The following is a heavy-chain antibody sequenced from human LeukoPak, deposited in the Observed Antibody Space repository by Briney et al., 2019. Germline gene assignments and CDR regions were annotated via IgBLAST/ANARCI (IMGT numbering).Heavy chain of an antibody. CDR2: IIPIFGTA. CDR3: ARVLTYYYDSSGLSYAFDI. CDR1: GGTFSSYA. Sequence: GASVKVSCKASGGTFSSYAISWVRQAPGQGLEWMGGIIPIFGTANYAQKFQGRVAITADKSTSTAYMELSSLRSEDTAVYYCARVLTYYYDSSGLSYAFDIWGQGTMVTVSS. J-gene: IGHJ3*02. V-gene: IGHV1-69*06. D-gene: IGHD3-22*01.